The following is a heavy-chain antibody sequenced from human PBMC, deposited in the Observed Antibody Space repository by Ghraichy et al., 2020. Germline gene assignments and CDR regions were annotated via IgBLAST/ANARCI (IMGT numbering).Heavy chain of an antibody. CDR2: VYHSGST. CDR3: ASALGARLWSEYLQQ. V-gene: IGHV4-4*02. Sequence: SETLSLTCAVSGGSISSNNWWSWVRQPPGKGLEWIGEVYHSGSTNYNPSLKSRVTISVDKSKNQFSLKLSSVTAADTAVYYCASALGARLWSEYLQQWGQGTLVTVSS. CDR1: GGSISSNNW. D-gene: IGHD3-16*01. J-gene: IGHJ1*01.